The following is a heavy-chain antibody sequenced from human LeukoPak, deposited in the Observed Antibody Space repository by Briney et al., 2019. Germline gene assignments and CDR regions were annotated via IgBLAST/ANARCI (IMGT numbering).Heavy chain of an antibody. D-gene: IGHD1-1*01. CDR1: GFAFFSTS. CDR3: ATTGNFYDMDV. Sequence: GGALRLSCAASGFAFFSTSIHWVRQAPGKGLEWLSYSSTVTGNIYYADSVKGRFTISRDNAKSSLNLQMSSLRAEDTAVYFCATTGNFYDMDVWGKGTTVSVSS. CDR2: SSTVTGNI. J-gene: IGHJ6*03. V-gene: IGHV3-48*04.